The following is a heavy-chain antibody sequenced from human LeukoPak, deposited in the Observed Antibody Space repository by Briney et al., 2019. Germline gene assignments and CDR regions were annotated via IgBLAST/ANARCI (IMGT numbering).Heavy chain of an antibody. Sequence: GGSLRLSCAASGFTFSSYAMHWVRQAPGKGLEWVASISSRSSYIYYADSVKGRFTVSRDNAKNSLYLQMNSLRAEDTAVYYCARDYRSGWFLFDYWGQGTLVTVSP. D-gene: IGHD6-19*01. J-gene: IGHJ4*02. CDR2: ISSRSSYI. CDR3: ARDYRSGWFLFDY. CDR1: GFTFSSYA. V-gene: IGHV3-21*01.